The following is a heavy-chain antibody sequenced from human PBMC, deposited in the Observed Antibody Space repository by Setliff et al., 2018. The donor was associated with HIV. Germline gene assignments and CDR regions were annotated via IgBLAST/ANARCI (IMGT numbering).Heavy chain of an antibody. CDR2: INGDGSTT. D-gene: IGHD6-19*01. CDR1: GFIFSSYW. Sequence: GESLKISCAASGFIFSSYWMYWVRQGPGKGLVWVSRINGDGSTTTYADSVKGRFTISRDNAKNTLYLQMNSLRADDTAVYYCASGQWLGSLGHHWGQGTLVTVS. CDR3: ASGQWLGSLGHH. V-gene: IGHV3-74*03. J-gene: IGHJ5*02.